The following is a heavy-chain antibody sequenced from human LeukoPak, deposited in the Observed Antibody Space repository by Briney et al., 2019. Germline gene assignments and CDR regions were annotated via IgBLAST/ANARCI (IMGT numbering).Heavy chain of an antibody. J-gene: IGHJ6*02. CDR3: AKVMVTTVTNYDYYYGMDV. Sequence: GGSLRLSCAASGFTFSSYGMHWVRQAPGKGLEWVAVISYDGSNKYYADSVEGRFTISRDNSKNTLYLQMNSLRAEDTAVYYCAKVMVTTVTNYDYYYGMDVWGQGTTVTVSS. V-gene: IGHV3-30*18. CDR1: GFTFSSYG. D-gene: IGHD4-17*01. CDR2: ISYDGSNK.